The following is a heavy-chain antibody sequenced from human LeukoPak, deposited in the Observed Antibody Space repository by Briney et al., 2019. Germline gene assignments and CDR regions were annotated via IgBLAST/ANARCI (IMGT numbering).Heavy chain of an antibody. D-gene: IGHD6-13*01. CDR3: ARDRRYSSSLNWFDP. CDR1: GFTFSSYS. Sequence: SGGSLRLSCAASGFTFSSYSMNWVRQAPGKGLEWVSSISSSSSYIYYADSVKGRFTISRDNAKNSLYLQMNSLRAEDTAVYYCARDRRYSSSLNWFDPWGQGTLVTVSS. V-gene: IGHV3-21*01. J-gene: IGHJ5*02. CDR2: ISSSSSYI.